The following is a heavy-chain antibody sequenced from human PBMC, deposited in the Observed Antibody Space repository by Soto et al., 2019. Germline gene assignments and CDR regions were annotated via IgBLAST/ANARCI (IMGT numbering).Heavy chain of an antibody. V-gene: IGHV3-7*03. D-gene: IGHD5-12*01. CDR2: IQQDGSEK. CDR1: GYTFSSSW. J-gene: IGHJ4*02. Sequence: EVQLVDSGGGLVQPGGSLRLSCAASGYTFSSSWMSWVRQAPGKGLEWVANIQQDGSEKYCVDSVKGRFTISRDNAKNSLYPQMNCLRAVDTAVYYCARDQGVYDYGGFDYWGQGTLVTVSS. CDR3: ARDQGVYDYGGFDY.